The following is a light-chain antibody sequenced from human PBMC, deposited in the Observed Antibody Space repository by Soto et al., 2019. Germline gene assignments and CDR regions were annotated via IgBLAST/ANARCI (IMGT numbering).Light chain of an antibody. CDR1: SGDIGAYNY. J-gene: IGLJ3*02. CDR3: CSYAGSFALVV. Sequence: QSVLTQPRAVSGSPGQSVTISCTGASGDIGAYNYVSWYQQHPGKAPKLIIYDVTERPSGVPDHFSGSKSGNTASLTISGLQPEHEAEYYCCSYAGSFALVVFGGGTKSPS. V-gene: IGLV2-11*01. CDR2: DVT.